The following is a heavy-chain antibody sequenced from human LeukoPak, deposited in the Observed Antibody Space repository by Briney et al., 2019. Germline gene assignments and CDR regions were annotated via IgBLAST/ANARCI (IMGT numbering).Heavy chain of an antibody. Sequence: PSETLSLTCTVSGGSISSCSYYWGWIRQPPGKGLEWIGSIYYSGSTYYNPSLKSRFTISVDTSKNQFSLKLSSVTAADTAVYYCARATHIVVVIAGFDYWGQGTLVTVSS. CDR1: GGSISSCSYY. D-gene: IGHD2-21*01. CDR2: IYYSGST. CDR3: ARATHIVVVIAGFDY. J-gene: IGHJ4*02. V-gene: IGHV4-39*01.